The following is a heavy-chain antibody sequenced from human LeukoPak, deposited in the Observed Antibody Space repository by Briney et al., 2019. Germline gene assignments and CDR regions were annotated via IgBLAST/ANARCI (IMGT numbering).Heavy chain of an antibody. CDR1: GGSFSGYY. CDR2: INHSGST. CDR3: ARGLLGNYFEY. V-gene: IGHV4-34*01. Sequence: SETLSLTCAVYGGSFSGYYWSWIRQPPGKGLEWIGEINHSGSTNYNPSLKSRVTISVDTSKNQFSLNLSSVTAADTAVYYCARGLLGNYFEYWGQGTLVTVSS. J-gene: IGHJ4*02.